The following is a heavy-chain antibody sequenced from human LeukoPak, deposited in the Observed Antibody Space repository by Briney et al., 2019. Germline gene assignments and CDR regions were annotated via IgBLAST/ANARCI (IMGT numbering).Heavy chain of an antibody. CDR2: ISSSSAYI. CDR1: GFTFSSYS. V-gene: IGHV3-21*04. J-gene: IGHJ5*02. CDR3: ARYSSGWYEWFDP. D-gene: IGHD6-19*01. Sequence: GGSLRLSCAASGFTFSSYSMNWVRQAPGKGLEWVSSISSSSAYINYADSVKGRFTISRDNAKNSLYLQMNSLRAEDTALYYCARYSSGWYEWFDPWGQGTLVTVSS.